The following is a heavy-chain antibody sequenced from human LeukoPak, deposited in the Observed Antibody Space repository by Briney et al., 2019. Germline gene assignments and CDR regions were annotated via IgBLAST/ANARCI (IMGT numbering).Heavy chain of an antibody. V-gene: IGHV3-23*01. CDR3: AKDLYTYGTTPLDY. CDR1: GFTFSSYA. J-gene: IGHJ4*02. Sequence: GGSLRLSCAASGFTFSSYAMSWVHQAAGKGLEWVSSISSSGGSTYYADSVKGRFTISRDYSKNTLYLQMNSLRAEDTAVYYCAKDLYTYGTTPLDYWGQGTLVTVSS. CDR2: ISSSGGST. D-gene: IGHD5-18*01.